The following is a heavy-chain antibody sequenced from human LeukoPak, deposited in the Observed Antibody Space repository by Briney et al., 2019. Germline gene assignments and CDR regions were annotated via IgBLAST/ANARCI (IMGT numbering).Heavy chain of an antibody. D-gene: IGHD3-10*01. CDR2: IYPGDADA. V-gene: IGHV5-51*01. Sequence: GESLKISCKGSGYRFTNYWIALVRQMPGQGLEWMEIIYPGDADARYSPSFQGQVTISSDKSITTAYLQWGSLKASDSAMYYCARRTYYSGSGSYYNLYYFDYWGQGTLVTVSS. CDR1: GYRFTNYW. J-gene: IGHJ4*02. CDR3: ARRTYYSGSGSYYNLYYFDY.